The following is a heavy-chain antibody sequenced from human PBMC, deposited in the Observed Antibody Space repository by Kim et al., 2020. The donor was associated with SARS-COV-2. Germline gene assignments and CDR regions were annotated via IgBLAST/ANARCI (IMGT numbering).Heavy chain of an antibody. D-gene: IGHD3-10*01. J-gene: IGHJ4*02. CDR2: IIPIFGTA. CDR3: AREGGYTYYYGSGSTISPPVPLYYFDY. Sequence: SVKVSCKASGGTFSSYAISWVRQAPGQGLELMGGIIPIFGTANYAQKFQGRVTITADESTSTAYMELSSLRSEDTAVYYCAREGGYTYYYGSGSTISPPVPLYYFDYWGQGTLVTVSS. CDR1: GGTFSSYA. V-gene: IGHV1-69*13.